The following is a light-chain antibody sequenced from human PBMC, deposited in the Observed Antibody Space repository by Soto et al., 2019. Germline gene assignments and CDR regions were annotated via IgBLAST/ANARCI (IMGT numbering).Light chain of an antibody. CDR3: QHGYVAPYS. Sequence: DIQMTQSPSSVSASIGDTVTITCRASQDINVYLNWYQQKPGEVPKLLIYSASTLHSGVPSRLTGSGSETDFTLTITSLQPEDFATYYCQHGYVAPYSFGQGTKVDI. V-gene: IGKV1-39*01. CDR2: SAS. J-gene: IGKJ2*03. CDR1: QDINVY.